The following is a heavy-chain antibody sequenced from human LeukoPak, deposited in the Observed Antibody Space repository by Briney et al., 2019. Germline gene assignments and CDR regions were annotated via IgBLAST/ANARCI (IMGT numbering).Heavy chain of an antibody. CDR3: ARASYDILTGYYNNWFDP. CDR2: IYYSGST. J-gene: IGHJ5*02. V-gene: IGHV4-59*01. CDR1: GGSISSDY. D-gene: IGHD3-9*01. Sequence: SVTLSLTCTVSGGSISSDYWSWSRQPPGKGLEWIGYIYYSGSTNYNPSLKSRVTISVDTSKNQFSLKLSSVTAADTAVYYCARASYDILTGYYNNWFDPWGQGTLVTVSS.